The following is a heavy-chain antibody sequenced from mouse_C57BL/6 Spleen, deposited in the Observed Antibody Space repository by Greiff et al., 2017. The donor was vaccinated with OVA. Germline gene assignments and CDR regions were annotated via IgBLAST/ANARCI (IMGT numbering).Heavy chain of an antibody. J-gene: IGHJ2*01. D-gene: IGHD5-1*01. V-gene: IGHV1-64*01. CDR3: ARSGVGPEYHFDY. CDR2: IHPNSGST. Sequence: QVQLQQPGAELVKPGASVKLSCKASGYTFTSYWMHWVKQRPGQGLEWIGMIHPNSGSTNYNEKFKSKATLTVDKSSSTAYMQLSSLTSEDSAVYYCARSGVGPEYHFDYWGQGTTLTVSS. CDR1: GYTFTSYW.